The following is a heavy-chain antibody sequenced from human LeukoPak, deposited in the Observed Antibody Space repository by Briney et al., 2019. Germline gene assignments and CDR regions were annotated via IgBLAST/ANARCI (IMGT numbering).Heavy chain of an antibody. D-gene: IGHD3-9*01. CDR2: ISGSGGST. CDR3: AKGSRLVIDAFDI. V-gene: IGHV3-23*01. CDR1: GFSFSSYA. J-gene: IGHJ3*02. Sequence: PGGSLRLSCAASGFSFSSYAMSWVRQAPGKGLELVSAISGSGGSTYYADSVKGRFTISRDNSKNTLYLQLNSLRAEDTAVYYCAKGSRLVIDAFDIWGQGTMVTVSS.